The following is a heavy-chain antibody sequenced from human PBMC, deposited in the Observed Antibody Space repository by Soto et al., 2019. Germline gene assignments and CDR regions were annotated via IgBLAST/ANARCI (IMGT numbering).Heavy chain of an antibody. V-gene: IGHV3-30-3*01. J-gene: IGHJ4*02. Sequence: QVQLVESGGGVVQPGRSLRLSCAASGFTFSSYAMHWVRQAPGKGLEWVAVISYDGSNKYYADSVKGRFTISRDNSKNTLYLQMNSLRAEDTAVYYCARDGLLLGGYYDSSGYFDYWGQGTLVTVSS. D-gene: IGHD3-22*01. CDR1: GFTFSSYA. CDR3: ARDGLLLGGYYDSSGYFDY. CDR2: ISYDGSNK.